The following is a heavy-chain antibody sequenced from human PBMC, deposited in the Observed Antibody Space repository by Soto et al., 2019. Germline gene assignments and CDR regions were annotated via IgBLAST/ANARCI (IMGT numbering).Heavy chain of an antibody. J-gene: IGHJ4*02. CDR3: ARTKSSTSCYLRY. V-gene: IGHV4-34*01. CDR2: INHSGST. Sequence: SETLSLTCAVYGGSFSGYYWSWIRQPPGKGLEWIGGINHSGSTNYNPSLKSRVTISVDTSKNQFSLKLSSVTAADTAVYYCARTKSSTSCYLRYWGQGTLVTVSS. CDR1: GGSFSGYY. D-gene: IGHD2-2*01.